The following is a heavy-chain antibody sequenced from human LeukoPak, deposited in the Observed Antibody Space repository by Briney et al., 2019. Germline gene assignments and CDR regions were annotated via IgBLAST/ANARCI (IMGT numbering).Heavy chain of an antibody. J-gene: IGHJ3*02. CDR3: ARDGDYYDSSGVAGAFDI. Sequence: GRSLRLSCAASGFTFSSYAMHWVRQAPGKGLEWVAVIWYDGSNKYYADSVKGRFTISRDNSKNTLYLQMNSLRAEDTAVYYCARDGDYYDSSGVAGAFDIWGQGTMVTVSS. CDR2: IWYDGSNK. D-gene: IGHD3-22*01. V-gene: IGHV3-33*08. CDR1: GFTFSSYA.